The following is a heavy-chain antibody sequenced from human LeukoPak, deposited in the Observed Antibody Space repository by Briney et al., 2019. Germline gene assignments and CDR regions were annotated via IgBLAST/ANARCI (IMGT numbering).Heavy chain of an antibody. CDR1: GFTFSSYA. Sequence: GGSLRLSCAASGFTFSSYAMHWVRQAPGKGLEDVSAFSSNGGSTYYANSVKGRFTISRDNSKNTLYLQMGSLRAEDMAVYYCARTLSSGYCSSTSCPPVGAFDIWGQGTMVTVSS. D-gene: IGHD2-2*01. CDR3: ARTLSSGYCSSTSCPPVGAFDI. J-gene: IGHJ3*02. V-gene: IGHV3-64*01. CDR2: FSSNGGST.